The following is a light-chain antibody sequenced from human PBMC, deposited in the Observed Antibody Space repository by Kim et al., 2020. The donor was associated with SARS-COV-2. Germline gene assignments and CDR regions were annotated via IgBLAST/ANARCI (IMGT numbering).Light chain of an antibody. CDR1: SGHSTYI. CDR2: LERSGSY. V-gene: IGLV4-60*03. CDR3: ETWDSNTRV. Sequence: SVNLPCTLSSGHSTYIIAWHQQQPGKAPRYLMKLERSGSYNKGSGVPDRFSGSSSGADRYLTISNLQSEDEADYYCETWDSNTRVFGGGTQLTVL. J-gene: IGLJ3*02.